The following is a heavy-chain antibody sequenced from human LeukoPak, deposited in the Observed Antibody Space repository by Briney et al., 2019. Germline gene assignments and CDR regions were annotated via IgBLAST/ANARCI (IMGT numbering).Heavy chain of an antibody. CDR2: ISSSSSTI. CDR1: GFTFSSYS. V-gene: IGHV3-48*01. CDR3: ARDVVVVVAATGWCDY. J-gene: IGHJ4*02. Sequence: GGSLRLSCAASGFTFSSYSMNWVRQAPGKGLEWVSYISSSSSTIYYADSVKGRFTISRDNSKNTLYLQMNSLRAEDTAVYYCARDVVVVVAATGWCDYWGQGTLVTVSS. D-gene: IGHD2-15*01.